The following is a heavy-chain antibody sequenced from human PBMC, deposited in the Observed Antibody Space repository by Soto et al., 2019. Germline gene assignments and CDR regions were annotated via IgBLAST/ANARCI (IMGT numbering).Heavy chain of an antibody. D-gene: IGHD2-2*03. J-gene: IGHJ4*02. V-gene: IGHV3-33*01. Sequence: GGSLRLSCAASGFTFSSYGMHWVRQAPGKGLEWVAVIWYDGSNKYYADSVKGRFTISRDNSKNTLYLQMNSLRAEDTAVYYCARGGIGYCSSTSCLEIAYWGQGTLVTVSS. CDR1: GFTFSSYG. CDR3: ARGGIGYCSSTSCLEIAY. CDR2: IWYDGSNK.